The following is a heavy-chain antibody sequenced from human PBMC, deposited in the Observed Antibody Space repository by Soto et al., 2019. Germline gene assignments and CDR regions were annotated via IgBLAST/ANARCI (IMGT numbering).Heavy chain of an antibody. CDR1: GGSISSSSYY. Sequence: SETLSLTCTVSGGSISSSSYYWGWIRQPPGKGLEWIGSIYYSGSTYYNPSLKSRVTISVDTSKNQFSLKLSSVTAADTAVYYCARTNGYSSNNWGQGTLVTVSS. V-gene: IGHV4-39*01. CDR2: IYYSGST. J-gene: IGHJ4*02. CDR3: ARTNGYSSNN. D-gene: IGHD6-13*01.